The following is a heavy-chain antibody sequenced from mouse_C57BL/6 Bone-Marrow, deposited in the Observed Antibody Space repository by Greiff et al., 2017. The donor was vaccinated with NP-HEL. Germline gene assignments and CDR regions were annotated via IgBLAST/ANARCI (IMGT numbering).Heavy chain of an antibody. CDR2: IYPGDGDT. CDR1: GYAFSSSW. V-gene: IGHV1-82*01. D-gene: IGHD1-1*01. CDR3: ARPYYYGSSTFAY. J-gene: IGHJ3*01. Sequence: QVQLKESGPELVKPGASVKISCKASGYAFSSSWMNWVKQRPGKGLEWIGRIYPGDGDTNYNGKFKGKATLTADKSSSTAYMQLSSLTSEDSAVYFCARPYYYGSSTFAYWGQGTLVTVSA.